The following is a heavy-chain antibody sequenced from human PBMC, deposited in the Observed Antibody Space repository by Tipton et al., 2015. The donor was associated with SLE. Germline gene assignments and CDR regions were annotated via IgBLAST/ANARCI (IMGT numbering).Heavy chain of an antibody. CDR1: GFTFSSYE. D-gene: IGHD1-14*01. J-gene: IGHJ2*01. CDR3: ARDRRGWYFDL. Sequence: LRLSCAASGFTFSSYEMNWVRQAPGKGLEWVSYISSSGSTNYNPSLKSRVTISVDTSKNQFSLKLSSVTAADTAVYYCARDRRGWYFDLWGRGTLVTVSS. V-gene: IGHV4-4*09. CDR2: ISSSGST.